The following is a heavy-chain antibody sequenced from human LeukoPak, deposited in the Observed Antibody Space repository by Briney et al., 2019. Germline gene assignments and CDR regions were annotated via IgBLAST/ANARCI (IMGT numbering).Heavy chain of an antibody. CDR2: IYPGDSDT. D-gene: IGHD2/OR15-2a*01. CDR1: GYSFTTYW. Sequence: GESLKISCKGSGYSFTTYWIGWVRQMPEKGLEWMGIIYPGDSDTRYSPSFQGQVTISADKSISTAYLQWSSLKASDTAMYYCVRVENTDGLDYWGQGTLVTVSS. V-gene: IGHV5-51*01. CDR3: VRVENTDGLDY. J-gene: IGHJ4*02.